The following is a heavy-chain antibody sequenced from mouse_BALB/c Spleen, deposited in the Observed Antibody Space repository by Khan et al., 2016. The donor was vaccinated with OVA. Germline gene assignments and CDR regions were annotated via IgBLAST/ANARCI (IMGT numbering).Heavy chain of an antibody. CDR3: ARPPYFSYAMDN. CDR1: GHTFTNFG. V-gene: IGHV9-3-1*01. CDR2: INTYTGEP. D-gene: IGHD2-10*01. J-gene: IGHJ4*01. Sequence: QIQLVQSGPELKKPGETVKISCKASGHTFTNFGMNWVKQAPGKGLKLMGWINTYTGEPTYADDFNGRFAFSLEASASTAYLQINNLTNEDTATYFGARPPYFSYAMDNWGQGTSVTVSS.